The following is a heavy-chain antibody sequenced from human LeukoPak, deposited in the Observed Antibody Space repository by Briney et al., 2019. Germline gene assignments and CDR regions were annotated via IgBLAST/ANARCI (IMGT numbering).Heavy chain of an antibody. D-gene: IGHD3-16*02. CDR3: ARDMELST. V-gene: IGHV3-23*01. Sequence: GGSLRLSCSASGFTFRDSAMTWVRQAPGKGLEWVSLISFSGANSYYPDSVKGRFSVSRDNSKDTLYLQLSGLRADDTAIYYCARDMELSTWGPGTMVTVSP. CDR2: ISFSGANS. J-gene: IGHJ3*01. CDR1: GFTFRDSA.